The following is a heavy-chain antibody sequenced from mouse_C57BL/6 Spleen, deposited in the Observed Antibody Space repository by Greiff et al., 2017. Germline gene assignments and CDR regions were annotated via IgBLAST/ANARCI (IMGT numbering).Heavy chain of an antibody. D-gene: IGHD2-12*01. CDR2: IYPGNGDT. V-gene: IGHV1-12*01. CDR3: SRGELPDYYAMDY. Sequence: QVQLQQSGAELVRPGASVKMSCKASGYTFTSYNMPWVKQTPRQGLEWIGAIYPGNGDTSYNQKFKGKATLTVDKSSSTAYMQLSSLTSEASAVYFCSRGELPDYYAMDYWGQGTSVTVSS. J-gene: IGHJ4*01. CDR1: GYTFTSYN.